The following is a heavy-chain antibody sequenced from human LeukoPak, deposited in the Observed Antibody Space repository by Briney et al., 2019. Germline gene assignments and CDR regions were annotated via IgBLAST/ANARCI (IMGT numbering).Heavy chain of an antibody. CDR3: ARVVTMVRGVRHPRDNWFDP. CDR1: GGSISSSSYY. CDR2: IYYSGST. V-gene: IGHV4-39*07. J-gene: IGHJ5*02. D-gene: IGHD3-10*01. Sequence: SETLSLTCTVSGGSISSSSYYWGWIRQPPGKGLEWIGSIYYSGSTNYNPSLKSRVTISVDTSKNQFSLKLSSVTAADTAVYYCARVVTMVRGVRHPRDNWFDPWGQGTLVTVSS.